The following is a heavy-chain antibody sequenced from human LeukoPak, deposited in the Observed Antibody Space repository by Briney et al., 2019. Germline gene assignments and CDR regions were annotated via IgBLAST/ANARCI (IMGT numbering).Heavy chain of an antibody. CDR3: ATNILQYCSGGSCYSGPDAFDI. D-gene: IGHD2-15*01. CDR1: GYTFTGYY. J-gene: IGHJ3*02. Sequence: EASVKVSCKASGYTFTGYYMHWVRQAPGQGLEWMGWINPNSGGTNYAQKFQGRVTMTRDTSIRTAYMELSRLRSDDTAVYYCATNILQYCSGGSCYSGPDAFDIWGQGTMVTVSS. V-gene: IGHV1-2*02. CDR2: INPNSGGT.